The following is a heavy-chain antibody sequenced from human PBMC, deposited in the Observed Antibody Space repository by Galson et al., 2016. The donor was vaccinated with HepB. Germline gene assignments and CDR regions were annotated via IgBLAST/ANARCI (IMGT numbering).Heavy chain of an antibody. CDR3: VKDPVASSGTGWFDS. V-gene: IGHV3-23*01. J-gene: IGHJ5*01. Sequence: SLRLSCAASGFTFSNFAMSWVRQSPKTGLEWVSSISHNGEMTYDADFVEGRFTIARDKANNPVYLQMNSLRAGDTAVYYCVKDPVASSGTGWFDSWGQGILVTVSS. CDR1: GFTFSNFA. D-gene: IGHD3/OR15-3a*01. CDR2: ISHNGEMT.